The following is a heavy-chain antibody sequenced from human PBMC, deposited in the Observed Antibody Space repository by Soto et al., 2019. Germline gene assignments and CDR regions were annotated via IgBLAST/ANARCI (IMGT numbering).Heavy chain of an antibody. D-gene: IGHD6-13*01. CDR1: VGSISSAGYY. Sequence: SETLSLTCTSSVGSISSAGYYWSWIRQPPGKGLEWIGYIYYSGSTYYNPSLKSRVTISVDTSKNQFSMKLSSVTAADTAVYYCAIDASSSWSYYYYSGMDVWGQGTTVTVS. CDR2: IYYSGST. J-gene: IGHJ6*02. CDR3: AIDASSSWSYYYYSGMDV. V-gene: IGHV4-30-4*01.